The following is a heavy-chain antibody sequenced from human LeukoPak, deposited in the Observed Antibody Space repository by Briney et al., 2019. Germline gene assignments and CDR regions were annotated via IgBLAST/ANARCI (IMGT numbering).Heavy chain of an antibody. CDR2: FRPEDGET. J-gene: IGHJ4*02. D-gene: IGHD3-10*01. CDR3: ATEFGVTMVRGVPFDY. V-gene: IGHV1-24*01. CDR1: GYTLTELS. Sequence: ASVKVSCKVSGYTLTELSMHWVRQARGKGLEEMGGFRPEDGETIYAQKFQGRVTMTEDTSTDTAYMELSSLRSEDTAVYYCATEFGVTMVRGVPFDYWGQGTLVTVSS.